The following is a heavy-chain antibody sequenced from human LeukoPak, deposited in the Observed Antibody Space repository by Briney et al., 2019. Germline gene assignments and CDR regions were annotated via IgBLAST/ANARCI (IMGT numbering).Heavy chain of an antibody. D-gene: IGHD6-13*01. CDR2: INAGNGNT. CDR3: ARVLSSSWYDLRY. Sequence: ASVKVSCRASGYTFTSYAMHWVRQAPGQRLEWMGWINAGNGNTKYSQKFQGRVTITRDTSASTAYMELSSLRSEDTAVYYCARVLSSSWYDLRYWGQGTLVTVSS. CDR1: GYTFTSYA. J-gene: IGHJ4*02. V-gene: IGHV1-3*01.